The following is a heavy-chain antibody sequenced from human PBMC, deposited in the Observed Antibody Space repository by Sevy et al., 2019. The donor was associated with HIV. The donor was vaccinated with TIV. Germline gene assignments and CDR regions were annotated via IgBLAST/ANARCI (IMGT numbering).Heavy chain of an antibody. CDR3: ATSPPRGFSYGHFDY. CDR2: VYYTGST. D-gene: IGHD5-12*01. V-gene: IGHV4-59*01. J-gene: IGHJ4*02. Sequence: SETLSLTCSVSGGSISSYYWNWIRQPPGKGLEWIGYVYYTGSTNDNPSLKSRVTISIDTSKNQFSLKLTSVTAADTAVYYCATSPPRGFSYGHFDYWGQGTLVTVSS. CDR1: GGSISSYY.